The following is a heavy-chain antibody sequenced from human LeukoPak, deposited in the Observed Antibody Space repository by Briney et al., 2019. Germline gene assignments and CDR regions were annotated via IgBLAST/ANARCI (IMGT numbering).Heavy chain of an antibody. CDR1: GGTFSSYA. CDR2: INPNSGGT. V-gene: IGHV1-2*02. D-gene: IGHD3-3*01. CDR3: ATYYDFWSGYYPFDY. J-gene: IGHJ4*02. Sequence: ASVKVSCKASGGTFSSYAISWVRQAPGQGLEWMGWINPNSGGTNYAQKFQGRVTMTRDTSISTAYMELSRLRSDDTAVYYCATYYDFWSGYYPFDYWGQGTLVTVSS.